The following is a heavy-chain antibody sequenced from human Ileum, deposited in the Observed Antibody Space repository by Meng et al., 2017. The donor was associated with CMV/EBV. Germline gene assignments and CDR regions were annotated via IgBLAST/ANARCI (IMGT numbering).Heavy chain of an antibody. J-gene: IGHJ4*02. CDR2: INYSGSI. CDR3: ARDMTNRWFYY. V-gene: IGHV4-30-4*08. CDR1: GDSIDSGDYP. Sequence: PQQSGPGLGNPSQTLSLTGRVSGDSIDSGDYPWNWVRQPPGKGLELIGTINYSGSIYYNPSLKSRVTLSVDTSKTQFSLRLTSVTAADTAMYYCARDMTNRWFYYWGQGILVTVSS. D-gene: IGHD4-11*01.